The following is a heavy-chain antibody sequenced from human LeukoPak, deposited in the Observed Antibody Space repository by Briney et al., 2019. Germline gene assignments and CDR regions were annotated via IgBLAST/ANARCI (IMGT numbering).Heavy chain of an antibody. CDR2: INHSGST. Sequence: SETLSLTCAVYGGSSSGYYWSWIRQPPGKGLEWIGEINHSGSTNYNPSLKSRVTISVDTSKNQFSLKLSSVTAADTAVYYCARASYSIGYNWFDPWGQGTLVTVSS. V-gene: IGHV4-34*01. J-gene: IGHJ5*02. D-gene: IGHD1-26*01. CDR1: GGSSSGYY. CDR3: ARASYSIGYNWFDP.